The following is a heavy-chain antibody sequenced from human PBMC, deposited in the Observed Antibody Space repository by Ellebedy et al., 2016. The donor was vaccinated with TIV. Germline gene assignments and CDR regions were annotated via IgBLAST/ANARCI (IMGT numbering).Heavy chain of an antibody. J-gene: IGHJ3*02. CDR3: ARDLVEDYDSSGYGDAFDI. D-gene: IGHD3-22*01. Sequence: GESLKISCAASGFTFSSYTMNWVRQAPGKGLEWVSVIYSDGSTYYADSVKGRFTISRDNSKNTLYLQMNSLRAEDTAVYYCARDLVEDYDSSGYGDAFDIWGQGTMVTVSS. CDR2: IYSDGST. CDR1: GFTFSSYT. V-gene: IGHV3-66*01.